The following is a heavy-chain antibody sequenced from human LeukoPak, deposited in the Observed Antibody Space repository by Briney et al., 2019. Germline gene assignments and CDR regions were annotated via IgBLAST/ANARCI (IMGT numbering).Heavy chain of an antibody. J-gene: IGHJ3*02. V-gene: IGHV3-7*01. CDR2: IKQDGSEK. CDR3: ARTYAFDI. Sequence: GGSLRLSCAASGFTFSSDWMSWVRQAPGKGLEWVANIKQDGSEKYYVDSVKGRFSIDRDNAKNSLYLQMNSLRAEDTAVYYCARTYAFDIWGQGTMVTVSS. CDR1: GFTFSSDW.